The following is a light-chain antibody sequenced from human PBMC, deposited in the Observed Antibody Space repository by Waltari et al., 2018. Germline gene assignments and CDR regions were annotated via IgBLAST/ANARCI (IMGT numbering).Light chain of an antibody. CDR2: DAS. J-gene: IGKJ1*01. V-gene: IGKV3-20*01. Sequence: EIVLTQSPGTLSLSPGERATLSCRASQSFPRYLAWYQYKPGQAPTLLICDASTRAAGSADRLSGSGFGTDFTLTISRLEPEDSAVYYCQHYVRLPVTFGQGTKVEIK. CDR1: QSFPRY. CDR3: QHYVRLPVT.